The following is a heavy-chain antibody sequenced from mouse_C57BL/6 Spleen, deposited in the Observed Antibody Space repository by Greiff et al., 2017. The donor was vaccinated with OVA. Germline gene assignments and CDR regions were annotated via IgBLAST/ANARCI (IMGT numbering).Heavy chain of an antibody. V-gene: IGHV1-42*01. Sequence: EVQLQQSGPELVKPGASVKISCKASGYSFTGYYMNWVKQSPEKSLEWIGEINPSTGGTTYNQKFKAKATLTVDKSSSTAYMHLKSLTSEDSAVYYCAQTAQATYAMSYWGQGTSVTVSS. D-gene: IGHD3-2*02. CDR2: INPSTGGT. CDR1: GYSFTGYY. CDR3: AQTAQATYAMSY. J-gene: IGHJ4*01.